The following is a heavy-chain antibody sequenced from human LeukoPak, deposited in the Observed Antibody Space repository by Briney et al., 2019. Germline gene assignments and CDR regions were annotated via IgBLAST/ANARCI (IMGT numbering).Heavy chain of an antibody. CDR2: IYHSGST. J-gene: IGHJ4*02. Sequence: NTSETLSLTCTVSGYSISSGYYWGWIRQPPGKGLEWIGSIYHSGSTYYNPSLKSRVTISVDTSKNQFSLKLSSVTAADTAVYYCARRNRGYYYGSGHFDYWGQGTLVTVSS. V-gene: IGHV4-38-2*02. D-gene: IGHD3-10*01. CDR1: GYSISSGYY. CDR3: ARRNRGYYYGSGHFDY.